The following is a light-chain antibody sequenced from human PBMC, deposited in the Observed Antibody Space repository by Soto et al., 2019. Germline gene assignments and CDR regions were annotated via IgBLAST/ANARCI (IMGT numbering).Light chain of an antibody. CDR3: PSYDNSLSGVV. CDR1: SSNIGAGFD. J-gene: IGLJ2*01. Sequence: QSVLTQPPSVSGAPGQRIIISCTGSSSNIGAGFDVHWYQHLPGTAPKLLVYDNDNRPSGLPARFSDSRSGTSASLAITSLQADDEADYYCPSYDNSLSGVVFGGGTKLTVL. CDR2: DND. V-gene: IGLV1-40*01.